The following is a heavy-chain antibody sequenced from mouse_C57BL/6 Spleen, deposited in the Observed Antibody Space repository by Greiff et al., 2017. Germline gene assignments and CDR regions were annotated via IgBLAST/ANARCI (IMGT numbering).Heavy chain of an antibody. Sequence: VQLKESGAELVKPGASVKLSCTASGFNIKDYYMHWVMQRTEQGLVWIGRIDPEDGENKYAPKFQGKATITADTSSNTAYLQLSSLTSEDTAVYYCARGSQATAMDYWGQGTSVTVSS. J-gene: IGHJ4*01. CDR2: IDPEDGEN. CDR3: ARGSQATAMDY. D-gene: IGHD3-2*02. CDR1: GFNIKDYY. V-gene: IGHV14-2*01.